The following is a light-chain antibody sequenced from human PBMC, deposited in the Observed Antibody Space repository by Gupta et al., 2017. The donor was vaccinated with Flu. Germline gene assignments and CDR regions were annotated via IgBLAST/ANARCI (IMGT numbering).Light chain of an antibody. CDR2: AAS. V-gene: IGKV1-39*01. CDR1: QTISNY. J-gene: IGKJ2*03. CDR3: QQRYSTPYS. Sequence: DIQMTQSPSSLSASVGDRVTITCRASQTISNYLNWYQQRPGKAPKVLIYAASKVKSGVPSRFSGSGTGTDFTLTISSRQPEDFADYYCQQRYSTPYSFGQGTKMEIK.